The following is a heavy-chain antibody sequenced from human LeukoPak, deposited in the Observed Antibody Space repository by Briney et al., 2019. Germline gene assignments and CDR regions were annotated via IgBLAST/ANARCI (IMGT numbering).Heavy chain of an antibody. D-gene: IGHD2-15*01. J-gene: IGHJ5*02. CDR1: GFTFDEYT. CDR2: IGYGGDPT. CDR3: AKDGHYCTATSCFSSWLDP. V-gene: IGHV3-43*01. Sequence: GGSLRLSCAASGFTFDEYTMHWVRQAPGKGPEWVAFIGYGGDPTFYRESVKGRFTVSRDNSKNTLYLQMRSLRTEDTAFYYCAKDGHYCTATSCFSSWLDPWGQGTLVTVSS.